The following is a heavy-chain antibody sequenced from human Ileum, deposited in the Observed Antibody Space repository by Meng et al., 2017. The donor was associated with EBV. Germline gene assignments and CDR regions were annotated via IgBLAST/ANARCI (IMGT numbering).Heavy chain of an antibody. CDR2: INESGST. D-gene: IGHD3-3*01. CDR3: RNAFCSAAAGCSDY. CDR1: GGSFRGNF. V-gene: IGHV4-34*01. Sequence: QGQLQQLGAGLLMPSETLSITCAYYGGSFRGNFWSWIRQSPGKRLEWIGEINESGSTNYNPSLKSRVTILMDTSKNQFSLKLTSVTAADAAVYYCRNAFCSAAAGCSDYWGQGTLVTVSS. J-gene: IGHJ4*02.